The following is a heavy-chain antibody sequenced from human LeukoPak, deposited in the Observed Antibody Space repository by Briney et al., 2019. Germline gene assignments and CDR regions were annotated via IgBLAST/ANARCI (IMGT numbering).Heavy chain of an antibody. CDR2: IYYTGNT. CDR1: GDSITNYF. Sequence: SETLSLTCTVSGDSITNYFWSWIRQPPGKGLEWIGYIYYTGNTNYKPSLKSRVTISVDTSTNQLSLRLRSVTAADTAVYYCARGRVAYSAYCFDYWGRGTLVTVSS. J-gene: IGHJ4*02. CDR3: ARGRVAYSAYCFDY. V-gene: IGHV4-59*01. D-gene: IGHD2-15*01.